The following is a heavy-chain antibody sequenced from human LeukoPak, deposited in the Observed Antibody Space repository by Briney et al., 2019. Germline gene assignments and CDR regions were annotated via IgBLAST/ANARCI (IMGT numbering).Heavy chain of an antibody. J-gene: IGHJ4*02. CDR1: GGSISSSSYY. CDR2: INHSGST. CDR3: ARNSVVRGVTLFDY. V-gene: IGHV4-39*07. Sequence: SETLSLTCNVSGGSISSSSYYWGWIRQPPGKGLEWIGEINHSGSTNYNPSLKSRVTISVDTSKIQFSLKLTSVTAADTAVYYCARNSVVRGVTLFDYWGQGTLVTVSS. D-gene: IGHD3-10*01.